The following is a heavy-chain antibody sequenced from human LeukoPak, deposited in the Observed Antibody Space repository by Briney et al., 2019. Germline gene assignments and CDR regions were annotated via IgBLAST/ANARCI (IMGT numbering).Heavy chain of an antibody. Sequence: GESLKISCEVSGYSFSNYWLAWVRLMPGKGLEWMGIIYPGDSDTRYSPSFQGQVTFSADKSISTAYLQWSSLKASDTAMYYCARRYCGTSTCYKEAFDIWGQGTMVTVSS. CDR3: ARRYCGTSTCYKEAFDI. D-gene: IGHD2-2*02. CDR2: IYPGDSDT. CDR1: GYSFSNYW. J-gene: IGHJ3*02. V-gene: IGHV5-51*01.